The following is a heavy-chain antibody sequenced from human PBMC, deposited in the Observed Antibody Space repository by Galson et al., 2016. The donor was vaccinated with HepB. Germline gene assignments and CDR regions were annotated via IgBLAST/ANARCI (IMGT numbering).Heavy chain of an antibody. CDR3: ARGGPFSTSWYLDF. V-gene: IGHV3-23*01. Sequence: SLRLSCAASGFTFSSSSMSWVRQAPGKGLEWVSAIDGHDDSTYYADSVRGRFTISRDNSNNTLYLQMNSLRAEDTAVYYCARGGPFSTSWYLDFWGQGTLLTVSS. CDR2: IDGHDDST. J-gene: IGHJ4*02. CDR1: GFTFSSSS. D-gene: IGHD6-13*01.